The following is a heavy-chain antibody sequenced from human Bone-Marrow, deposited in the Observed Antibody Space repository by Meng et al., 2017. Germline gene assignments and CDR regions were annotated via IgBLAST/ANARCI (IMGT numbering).Heavy chain of an antibody. CDR1: GFTFSSYG. V-gene: IGHV3-33*01. Sequence: VERVVSGGGVVQPGRSLRLSCAGSGFTFSSYGMHWVRQAPGKGLEWVAVIWYDGSNKYYADSVKGRFTISRDNSKNTLYLQMNSLRAEDTAVYYCARDDWGPIGYWGQGTLVTVSS. J-gene: IGHJ4*02. CDR2: IWYDGSNK. D-gene: IGHD7-27*01. CDR3: ARDDWGPIGY.